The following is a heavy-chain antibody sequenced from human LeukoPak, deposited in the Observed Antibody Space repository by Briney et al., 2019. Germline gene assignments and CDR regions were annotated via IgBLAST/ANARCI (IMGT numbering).Heavy chain of an antibody. CDR1: GGSVSRGDYY. CDR3: ARADYYGSSAYPY. Sequence: SETLSLTCTVSGGSVSRGDYYWSWIRQPPGKGLEWIGYIYYSGSTYYNPSLKSRVTISIDTSKNQFSLKLTSVTAADTAVYYCARADYYGSSAYPYWGQGTLVTVSS. V-gene: IGHV4-30-4*01. D-gene: IGHD3-22*01. CDR2: IYYSGST. J-gene: IGHJ4*02.